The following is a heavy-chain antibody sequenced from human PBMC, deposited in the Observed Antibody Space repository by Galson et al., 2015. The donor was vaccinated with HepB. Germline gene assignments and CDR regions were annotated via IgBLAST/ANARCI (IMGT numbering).Heavy chain of an antibody. Sequence: SLRLSCAASTFIFSTYSMNWVRQAPGKGLEWVSYISSSSTTIYYADSVKGRFTISRDNAKNSLYLQMNILGADDTAVYYCAIGGRTFDYWGQGTLVTVSS. CDR1: TFIFSTYS. J-gene: IGHJ4*02. CDR3: AIGGRTFDY. D-gene: IGHD1-26*01. V-gene: IGHV3-48*04. CDR2: ISSSSTTI.